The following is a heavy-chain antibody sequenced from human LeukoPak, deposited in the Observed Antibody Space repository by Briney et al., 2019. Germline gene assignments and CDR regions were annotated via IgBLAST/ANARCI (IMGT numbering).Heavy chain of an antibody. CDR3: ARDKSWNYLGY. Sequence: GGSLRLSCVASGFTVSNNYMSWVRQAPGKGLEWVSVTYTGGTTYYADSVKGRFTISRDTSKNTLYLQMNSLRAEDTAVYYCARDKSWNYLGYWGQGTLVTVSS. CDR2: TYTGGTT. V-gene: IGHV3-53*01. J-gene: IGHJ4*02. CDR1: GFTVSNNY. D-gene: IGHD1-7*01.